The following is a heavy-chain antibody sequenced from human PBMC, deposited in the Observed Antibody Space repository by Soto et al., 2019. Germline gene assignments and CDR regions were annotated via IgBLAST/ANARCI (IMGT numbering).Heavy chain of an antibody. D-gene: IGHD6-19*01. Sequence: EVQLLESGGDLVQPGGSLRLSCDASGFTFDIYALSWVRQTPGKGREWVAAISGSGVYTYYTDSVKGRFIISRDNSKNTLSLQFINMRVEDTAIYYCAKVDRYSSGWSYYAPEYYSYPMDVWGQWTMVNVSS. CDR2: ISGSGVYT. J-gene: IGHJ6*02. CDR1: GFTFDIYA. V-gene: IGHV3-23*01. CDR3: AKVDRYSSGWSYYAPEYYSYPMDV.